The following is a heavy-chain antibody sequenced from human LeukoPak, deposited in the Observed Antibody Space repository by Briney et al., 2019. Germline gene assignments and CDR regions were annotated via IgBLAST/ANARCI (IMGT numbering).Heavy chain of an antibody. CDR2: TYYRSKWYN. J-gene: IGHJ6*02. V-gene: IGHV6-1*01. CDR3: ARDSYYYDSSGYYYYYGMDV. CDR1: GDSVSSNNAA. D-gene: IGHD3-22*01. Sequence: SQTLSLTCAISGDSVSSNNAAWNWIRQSPSRGLEWLGRTYYRSKWYNDYAVSVKSRITINPDTSKNQFSLQLNSVTPEDTAVYYCARDSYYYDSSGYYYYYGMDVWGQGTTVTVSS.